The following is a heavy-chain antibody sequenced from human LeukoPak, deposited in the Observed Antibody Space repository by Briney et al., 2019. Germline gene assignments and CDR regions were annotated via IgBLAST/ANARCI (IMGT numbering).Heavy chain of an antibody. J-gene: IGHJ4*02. CDR2: ISYDGSNK. V-gene: IGHV3-30-3*01. CDR3: ARDGLVPAAIKAIDY. Sequence: GGSLRLSCAASGFTFSSYAMHWVRQAPGKGLEWVAVISYDGSNKYYADSVKGRFTISRDNSKNTLYLQMNSLRAEDTAVYYCARDGLVPAAIKAIDYWGQGTLVTVSS. CDR1: GFTFSSYA. D-gene: IGHD2-2*01.